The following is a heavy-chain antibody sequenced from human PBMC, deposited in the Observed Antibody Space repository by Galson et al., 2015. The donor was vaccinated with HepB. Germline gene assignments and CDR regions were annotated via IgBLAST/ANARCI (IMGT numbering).Heavy chain of an antibody. CDR2: IIPIFGTA. CDR1: GGTFSSYA. V-gene: IGHV1-69*01. D-gene: IGHD2-15*01. J-gene: IGHJ4*02. CDR3: ARGGPLGYCSGGSCYDNPFDY. Sequence: CKASGGTFSSYAISWVRQAPGQGLEWMGGIIPIFGTANYAQKFQGRVTITADESTSTAYMELSSLRSEDTAGYYCARGGPLGYCSGGSCYDNPFDYWGQGTLVTVSS.